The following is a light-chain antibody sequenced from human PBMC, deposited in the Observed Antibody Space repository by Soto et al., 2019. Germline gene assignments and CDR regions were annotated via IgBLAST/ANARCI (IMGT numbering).Light chain of an antibody. CDR2: KAS. CDR3: QQYNNYWT. J-gene: IGKJ1*01. CDR1: QSISSY. Sequence: DIQMTQSPSSLSASVGDRVTITCRASQSISSYLNWYQQKPGKAPKLLIYKASTLESGVPSRFSGSGSGTEFTLTISSLQPDDFGTYYCQQYNNYWTFGQGTKVDI. V-gene: IGKV1-5*03.